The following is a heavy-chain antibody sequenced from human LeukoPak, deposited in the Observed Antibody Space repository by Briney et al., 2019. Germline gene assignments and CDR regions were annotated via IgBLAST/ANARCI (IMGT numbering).Heavy chain of an antibody. D-gene: IGHD3-9*01. J-gene: IGHJ5*02. V-gene: IGHV1-8*02. Sequence: ASVKVSCKASGYTFTSYDMNWVRQATGQGLEWMGGMNRNSGNTGYAGTFQGRVTITRDTSMSTAYMELSSLRAEDTAVYYCARASGLLRYFDSLPRTNWSDPSGQGTLVTVPS. CDR1: GYTFTSYD. CDR2: MNRNSGNT. CDR3: ARASGLLRYFDSLPRTNWSDP.